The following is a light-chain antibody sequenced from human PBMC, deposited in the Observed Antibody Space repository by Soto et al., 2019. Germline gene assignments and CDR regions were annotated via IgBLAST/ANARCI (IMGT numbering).Light chain of an antibody. CDR2: DAS. J-gene: IGKJ1*01. V-gene: IGKV1-5*01. CDR1: QSISDW. CDR3: QQYNNYST. Sequence: PSTLSASVGDRVTITCRASQSISDWLAWFQLKPGKAPKLLIYDASSLESGVPSRFSGSGSGTEFTLTISSLQPDDFATYYCQQYNNYSTFGQGTKVDI.